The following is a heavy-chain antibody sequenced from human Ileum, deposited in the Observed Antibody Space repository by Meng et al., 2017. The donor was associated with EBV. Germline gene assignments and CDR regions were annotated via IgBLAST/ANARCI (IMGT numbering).Heavy chain of an antibody. D-gene: IGHD1-7*01. CDR1: GDSISSDIW. Sequence: QVQLQGPGPGLVKPSGTLSLTCTVSGDSISSDIWWSWVRQPPGKGLEWMGEVYHRGDTNYNPSLKSRVDISVDKSKNQFYLSLFSVTAADTAVYYCGRDQGRELINHWGQGTLVTVSS. CDR3: GRDQGRELINH. J-gene: IGHJ4*02. V-gene: IGHV4-4*02. CDR2: VYHRGDT.